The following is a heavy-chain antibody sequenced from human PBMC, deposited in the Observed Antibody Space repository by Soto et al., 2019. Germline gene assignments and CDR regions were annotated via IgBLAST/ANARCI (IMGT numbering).Heavy chain of an antibody. D-gene: IGHD6-19*01. Sequence: QVQLVQSGAEVKKPGSSVKVSCKASGGTFSSYTISWVRQAPGQGLEWMGRIIPILGIANYAQKFQGRVTITGDKSTSTAYMELSSLRSEDTAVYYCARGAPIAVAGTSAWGQGTLVTVSS. CDR3: ARGAPIAVAGTSA. V-gene: IGHV1-69*02. CDR2: IIPILGIA. J-gene: IGHJ4*02. CDR1: GGTFSSYT.